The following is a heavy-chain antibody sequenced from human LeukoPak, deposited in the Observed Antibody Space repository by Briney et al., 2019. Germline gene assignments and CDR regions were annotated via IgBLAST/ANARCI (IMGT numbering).Heavy chain of an antibody. V-gene: IGHV4-4*02. Sequence: PSGTLSLTCAASGGSISSANWWSWVRQPPGKGLEWIGEIYLGGKTNYNPSLKSRVTISIDTSKNQFSLKLISVTAADTALYYCARHMATPGTRGFDSWGQGTLVTVSS. CDR2: IYLGGKT. D-gene: IGHD5-24*01. J-gene: IGHJ4*02. CDR3: ARHMATPGTRGFDS. CDR1: GGSISSANW.